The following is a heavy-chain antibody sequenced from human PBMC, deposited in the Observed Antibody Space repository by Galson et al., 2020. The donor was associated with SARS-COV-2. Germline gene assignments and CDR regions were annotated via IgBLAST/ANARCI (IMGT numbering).Heavy chain of an antibody. V-gene: IGHV3-9*01. CDR1: GFTFDDYA. CDR2: ISWNSGSI. CDR3: AKDIWGGNQLGYCSGGSCYSALFDY. J-gene: IGHJ4*02. D-gene: IGHD2-15*01. Sequence: GGSLRLSCAASGFTFDDYAMHWVRQAPGKGLEWVSGISWNSGSIGYADSVKGRFTISRDNAKNSLYLQMNSLRAEDTALYYCAKDIWGGNQLGYCSGGSCYSALFDYWGQGTLVTVSS.